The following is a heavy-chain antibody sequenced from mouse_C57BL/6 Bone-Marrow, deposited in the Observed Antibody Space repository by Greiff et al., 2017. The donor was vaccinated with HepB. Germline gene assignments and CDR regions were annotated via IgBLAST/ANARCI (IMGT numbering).Heavy chain of an antibody. J-gene: IGHJ1*03. D-gene: IGHD2-3*01. Sequence: QVTLKVSGPELVKPGASVKISCKASGYTFTDYYINWVKQRPGQGLEWIGWIFPGSGSTYYNEKFKGKATLTVDKSSSTAYMLLSSLTSEDSAVYFWARVWLLPYWYFDVWGTGTTVTVSS. CDR1: GYTFTDYY. CDR2: IFPGSGST. V-gene: IGHV1-75*01. CDR3: ARVWLLPYWYFDV.